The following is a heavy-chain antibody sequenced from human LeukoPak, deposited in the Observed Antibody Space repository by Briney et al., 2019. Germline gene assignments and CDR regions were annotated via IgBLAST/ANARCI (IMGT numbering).Heavy chain of an antibody. CDR1: GGSFSGYY. CDR2: INHSGST. J-gene: IGHJ4*02. CDR3: ARQSAPTYYYDSSGYYFDY. V-gene: IGHV4-34*01. Sequence: PSETLSLTCAVYGGSFSGYYWSWIRQPPGKGLEWIGEINHSGSTNYNPSLKSRVTISVDTSKNQFSLKLSSVTAADTAVYYCARQSAPTYYYDSSGYYFDYWGQGTLVTVSS. D-gene: IGHD3-22*01.